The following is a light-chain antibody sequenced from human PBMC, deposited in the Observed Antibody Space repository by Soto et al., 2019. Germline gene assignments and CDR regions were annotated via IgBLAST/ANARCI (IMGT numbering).Light chain of an antibody. CDR1: SSDVGGYNF. V-gene: IGLV2-11*01. Sequence: QSALTQPRSVSGSPGQSVTISCTGTSSDVGGYNFVSWYQHHPGKAPKVLIYDVSKRPSGVPDRFSGSKSGSTASLTISGLQAEDEADYHCCSYAGTYTYVVFGGGTKVTVL. CDR3: CSYAGTYTYVV. CDR2: DVS. J-gene: IGLJ2*01.